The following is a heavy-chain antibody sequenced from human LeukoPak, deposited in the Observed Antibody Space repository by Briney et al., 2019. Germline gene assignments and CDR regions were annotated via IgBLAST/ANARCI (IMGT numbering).Heavy chain of an antibody. J-gene: IGHJ3*02. V-gene: IGHV3-21*01. D-gene: IGHD6-13*01. CDR1: GFTSSDYS. Sequence: TGGSLRLSCAASGFTSSDYSMNWVRQAPGKGLEWVSSITGSSSYMYYADSVKGRFTISRDNAKNSLYLQMNSLRAEDTALYYCARGGYSSSWLYAFDIWGQGTMVTVSS. CDR2: ITGSSSYM. CDR3: ARGGYSSSWLYAFDI.